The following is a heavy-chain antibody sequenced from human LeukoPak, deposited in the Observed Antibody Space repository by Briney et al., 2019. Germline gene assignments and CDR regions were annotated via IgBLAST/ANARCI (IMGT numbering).Heavy chain of an antibody. CDR2: ISGSGGST. J-gene: IGHJ4*02. D-gene: IGHD2-2*01. CDR3: AKDVDIVVVPADFYFDY. V-gene: IGHV3-23*01. CDR1: GFTVSTSY. Sequence: GGSLRLSCAASGFTVSTSYMDWVRQAPGKGLEWVSAISGSGGSTYYADSVKGRFTISRDNSKNTLYLQMNSLRAEDTAVYYCAKDVDIVVVPADFYFDYWGQGTLVTVSS.